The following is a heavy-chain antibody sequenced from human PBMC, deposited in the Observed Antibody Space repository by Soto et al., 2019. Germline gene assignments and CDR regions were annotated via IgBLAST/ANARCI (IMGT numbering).Heavy chain of an antibody. D-gene: IGHD3-16*01. J-gene: IGHJ4*02. CDR1: GGSTSSSSYQ. CDR3: ARLRGSYNDRDFDY. V-gene: IGHV4-39*01. Sequence: QLQLQESGPGLVKPSETLSLTCTVSGGSTSSSSYQWVWIRQPPGKGLEWIGNVYYNGNTYYNPSLKSRLTISVDPSNNQFSPKVTTVTAADTAVYYCARLRGSYNDRDFDYWGQGTLVTVSS. CDR2: VYYNGNT.